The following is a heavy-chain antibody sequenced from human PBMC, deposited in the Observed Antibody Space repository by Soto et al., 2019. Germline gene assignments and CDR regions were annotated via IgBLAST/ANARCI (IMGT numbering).Heavy chain of an antibody. CDR1: GGSFIGWH. D-gene: IGHD1-1*01. CDR3: ARSRNLDV. Sequence: QVQVQQWGAGLLKFWETLSLTCPVNGGSFIGWHWNGIRQPPGKGLEGIGEASHTGGTNYNPSLESRVTISVDRSRNQLSLKLTSVSAADTAVYYCARSRNLDVWGPGTTVIVSS. V-gene: IGHV4-34*01. CDR2: ASHTGGT. J-gene: IGHJ6*02.